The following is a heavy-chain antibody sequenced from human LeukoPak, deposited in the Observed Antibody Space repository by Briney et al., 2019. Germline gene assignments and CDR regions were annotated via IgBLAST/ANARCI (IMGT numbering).Heavy chain of an antibody. Sequence: ASVKVSCKASGYTFTSYDINWVRQATGQGPEWLGWVDPRSGNTGCAQKFQDRVTMTRDTSINTAYMELSSLDFEDTAVYYCARRYSSSWDFDYWGQGTLITVSS. CDR2: VDPRSGNT. CDR3: ARRYSSSWDFDY. CDR1: GYTFTSYD. D-gene: IGHD6-13*01. V-gene: IGHV1-8*01. J-gene: IGHJ4*02.